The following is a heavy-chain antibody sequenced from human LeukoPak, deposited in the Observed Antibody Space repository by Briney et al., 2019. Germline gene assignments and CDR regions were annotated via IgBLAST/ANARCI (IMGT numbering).Heavy chain of an antibody. D-gene: IGHD1-1*01. CDR2: ISCSSKEI. CDR3: GKDEGYTIDSYWYLDI. V-gene: IGHV3-9*01. CDR1: VFTFYYYA. J-gene: IGHJ2*01. Sequence: SLRLPCTASVFTFYYYAMHGLRRSPGKALEGVAPISCSSKEIDYADSVKARLTIPRHNPENSLYLQMTSLRPEETAFYYCGKDEGYTIDSYWYLDIWGGGTLVTVSS.